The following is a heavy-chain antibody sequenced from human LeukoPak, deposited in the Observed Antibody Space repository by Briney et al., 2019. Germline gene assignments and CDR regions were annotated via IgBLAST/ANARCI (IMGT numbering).Heavy chain of an antibody. Sequence: GSSVKVSCKASGGTFSSYAISWVRQAPGQGLEWMGRIIPILGIANYAQKFQVRVTITADKSTSTAYMELSSLRSEDTAVYYCARPPRTWNFDYWGQGTLVTVSS. D-gene: IGHD3-3*01. CDR3: ARPPRTWNFDY. J-gene: IGHJ4*02. CDR2: IIPILGIA. CDR1: GGTFSSYA. V-gene: IGHV1-69*04.